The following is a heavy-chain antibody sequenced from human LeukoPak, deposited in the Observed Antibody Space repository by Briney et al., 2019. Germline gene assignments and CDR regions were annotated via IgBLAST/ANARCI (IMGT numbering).Heavy chain of an antibody. V-gene: IGHV1-2*02. J-gene: IGHJ4*02. D-gene: IGHD6-13*01. CDR3: TRGEISTSWYLSCDY. CDR2: INPNSGGT. Sequence: ASVKVSCKASGYTFTGYYIHWVRQAPGQGLEWMGWINPNSGGTNYAQKFQGRVTMTRDTSISTAYMELSRLRSDDTAVYYCTRGEISTSWYLSCDYWGQGTLVTVSS. CDR1: GYTFTGYY.